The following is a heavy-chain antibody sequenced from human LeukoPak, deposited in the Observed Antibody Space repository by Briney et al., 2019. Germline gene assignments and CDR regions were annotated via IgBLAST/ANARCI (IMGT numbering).Heavy chain of an antibody. CDR1: GFPFSTYA. CDR2: ISVSAGRT. Sequence: GGSLRLSCAASGFPFSTYAMGWVRQAPGKGLEWVSAISVSAGRTYYAASVKGRFTISRDNSKNTLYLQMNSLRAEDTAVYYCATGSVRYSASWYSQEGDYWGQGTLVTVSS. CDR3: ATGSVRYSASWYSQEGDY. D-gene: IGHD6-13*01. J-gene: IGHJ4*02. V-gene: IGHV3-23*01.